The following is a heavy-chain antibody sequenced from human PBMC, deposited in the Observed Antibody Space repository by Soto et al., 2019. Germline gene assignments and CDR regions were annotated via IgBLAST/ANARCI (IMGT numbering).Heavy chain of an antibody. D-gene: IGHD6-25*01. CDR3: ARHGVAALQFDY. CDR2: MYYTGST. Sequence: LEILSLTCTVSGGSISSSSDYWGWIRQPPGKGLEWIGSMYYTGSTYYNPSLKSRVTISVDTSKNQFSLKLRSVTAADTAVYYCARHGVAALQFDYWGQGTLVTVSS. J-gene: IGHJ4*02. CDR1: GGSISSSSDY. V-gene: IGHV4-39*01.